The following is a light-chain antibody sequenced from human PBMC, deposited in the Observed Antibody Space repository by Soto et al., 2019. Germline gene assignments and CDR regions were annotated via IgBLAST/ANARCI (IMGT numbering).Light chain of an antibody. Sequence: QSVLTQPASVSGSPGQSIAISCTGTSSDVGGYDYVSWYQQHPGKAPKLMIYDVTDRPSGVSNRFSGSKSGNTASLTISGLQAEDEAEYYCISYTSSSLYVFGTGTKSPS. CDR1: SSDVGGYDY. CDR3: ISYTSSSLYV. J-gene: IGLJ1*01. V-gene: IGLV2-14*01. CDR2: DVT.